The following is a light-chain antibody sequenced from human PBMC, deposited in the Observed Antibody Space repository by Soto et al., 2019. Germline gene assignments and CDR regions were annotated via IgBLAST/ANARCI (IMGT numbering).Light chain of an antibody. CDR2: EVS. CDR3: RSYTSSSTSGV. CDR1: SSDVGGYNY. V-gene: IGLV2-14*01. J-gene: IGLJ1*01. Sequence: QSALTQPASVSGSPGQSITISCTGTSSDVGGYNYVSWYQQHPGKAPKLMIYEVSNRPSGVSNRFSGSKSGNTASLTISGLQAEDEADYYCRSYTSSSTSGVFGTGTKVTVL.